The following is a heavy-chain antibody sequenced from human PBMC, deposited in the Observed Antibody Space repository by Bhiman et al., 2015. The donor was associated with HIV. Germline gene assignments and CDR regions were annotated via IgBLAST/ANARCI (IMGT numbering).Heavy chain of an antibody. CDR2: IRYDGSHK. CDR1: GFTFSTYG. V-gene: IGHV3-30*02. CDR3: ARPGALLAFDI. J-gene: IGHJ3*02. Sequence: QVQLVESGGGVVQPGGSLRLSCAASGFTFSTYGMHWVRQAPGKGLDWVAFIRYDGSHKYYADSVKGRFTISRDNAKNTLYLQMNSLRAEDTAVYYCARPGALLAFDIWGQGTMVTVSS. D-gene: IGHD7-27*01.